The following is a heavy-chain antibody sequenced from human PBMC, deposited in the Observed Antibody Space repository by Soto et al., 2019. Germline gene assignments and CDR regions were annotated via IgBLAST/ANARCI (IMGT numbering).Heavy chain of an antibody. CDR2: ISGHNGKA. Sequence: GASVKVSCKASGYTFKSYDVMWGRNAPGQGLEWMGWISGHNGKADYAENFQGRVIMTTDTSTATASMDLRGLRYDDTAVYYCARKGYIGNFAMDVWGQGTTVTVSS. V-gene: IGHV1-18*04. CDR1: GYTFKSYD. D-gene: IGHD5-12*01. CDR3: ARKGYIGNFAMDV. J-gene: IGHJ6*02.